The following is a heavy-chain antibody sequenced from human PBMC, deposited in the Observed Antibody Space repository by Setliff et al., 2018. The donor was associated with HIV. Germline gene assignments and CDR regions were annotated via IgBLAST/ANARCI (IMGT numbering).Heavy chain of an antibody. J-gene: IGHJ3*02. CDR3: ARGPGARNNEAFDI. CDR2: IYSNGGT. CDR1: GGSISGYY. D-gene: IGHD1-1*01. Sequence: PSETLSLTCAVYGGSISGYYWSWIRQPAGKGLEWIGRIYSNGGTNYSPSLKSRVTMSFDTSKNQFSLKLNSVTAADTAVYYCARGPGARNNEAFDIWGQGTMVTVSS. V-gene: IGHV4-59*10.